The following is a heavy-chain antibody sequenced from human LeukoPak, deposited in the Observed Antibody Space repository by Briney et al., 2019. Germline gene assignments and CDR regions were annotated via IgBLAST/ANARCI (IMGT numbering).Heavy chain of an antibody. J-gene: IGHJ5*02. V-gene: IGHV4-61*05. Sequence: PSETLSFTCTVSGGSISSSSYYWGWIRQPPGKGLEWIGYIYYSGSTNYNPSLKSRVTISVDTSKNQFSLKLSSVTAADTAVYYCARSLLSYYYGSGSYLHWFDLWGQGTLVTVSS. CDR2: IYYSGST. CDR3: ARSLLSYYYGSGSYLHWFDL. CDR1: GGSISSSSYY. D-gene: IGHD3-10*01.